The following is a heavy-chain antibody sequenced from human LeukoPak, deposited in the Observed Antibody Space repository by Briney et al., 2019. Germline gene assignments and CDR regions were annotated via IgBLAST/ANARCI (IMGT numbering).Heavy chain of an antibody. CDR2: IIPIFGTA. D-gene: IGHD3-22*01. Sequence: GASVKVSCKASGGTFSSYAISWVRQAPGQGLEWMGGIIPIFGTANYAQKFQGRVTMTTDTSTSTAYMELRSLRSDDTAVHYCARDNRFYYDSSGFDYWGQGTLVTVSS. CDR3: ARDNRFYYDSSGFDY. V-gene: IGHV1-69*05. J-gene: IGHJ4*02. CDR1: GGTFSSYA.